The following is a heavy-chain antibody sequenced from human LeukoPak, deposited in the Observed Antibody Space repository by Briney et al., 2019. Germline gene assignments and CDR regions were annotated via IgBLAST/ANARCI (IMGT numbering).Heavy chain of an antibody. J-gene: IGHJ4*02. CDR2: IKQDGSEK. Sequence: GGSLRLSCAASGFTFSSYWMSWVRQAPGKGLEWVANIKQDGSEKYYVDSVKGRFTISRDNAKNSLYLQMNSLRAEDTAVYYCARVRSGSYETYFDYWGQGTLVTVSS. D-gene: IGHD1-26*01. CDR3: ARVRSGSYETYFDY. CDR1: GFTFSSYW. V-gene: IGHV3-7*01.